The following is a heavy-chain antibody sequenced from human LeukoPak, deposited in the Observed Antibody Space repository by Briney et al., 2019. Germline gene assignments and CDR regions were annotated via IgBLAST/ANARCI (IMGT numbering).Heavy chain of an antibody. D-gene: IGHD6-13*01. CDR3: ARGGPSGSKIAAACSGDWFDP. Sequence: ASVKVSCKASGYTFTSYGISWVRQAPGQGLEWMGWIIAYNGNTNYAQKLQDRVTMTTDTSTSTAYMELRSLRSDDTAVYYCARGGPSGSKIAAACSGDWFDPWGQGTLVTVSS. J-gene: IGHJ5*02. CDR2: IIAYNGNT. CDR1: GYTFTSYG. V-gene: IGHV1-18*01.